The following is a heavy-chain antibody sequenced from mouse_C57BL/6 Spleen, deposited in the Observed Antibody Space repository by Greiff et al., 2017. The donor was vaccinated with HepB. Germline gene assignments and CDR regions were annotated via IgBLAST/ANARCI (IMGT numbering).Heavy chain of an antibody. Sequence: VKLMESGPELVKPGASVKISCKASGYAFSSSWMNWVKQRPGKGLEWIGRIYPGDGDTNYNGKFKGKATLTADKSSSTAYMQLSSLTSEDSAVYFCASLYDYDVGFAYWGQGTLVTVSA. J-gene: IGHJ3*01. CDR2: IYPGDGDT. CDR1: GYAFSSSW. CDR3: ASLYDYDVGFAY. V-gene: IGHV1-82*01. D-gene: IGHD2-4*01.